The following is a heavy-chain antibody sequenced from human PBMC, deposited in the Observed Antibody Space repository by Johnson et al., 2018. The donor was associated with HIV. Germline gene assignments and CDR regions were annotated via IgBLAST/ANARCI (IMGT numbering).Heavy chain of an antibody. J-gene: IGHJ3*02. CDR1: GLTFSSYS. V-gene: IGHV3-48*01. CDR2: ISSSGSII. D-gene: IGHD7-27*01. CDR3: ARGNWGFAFDI. Sequence: VQLVESGGGLVQPGGSLRLSCADSGLTFSSYSMNWVRQAPGKGLEWVSYISSSGSIIYYADPVKGRFTISRDNAKNSLYLQMNSLRAEDTAVYFCARGNWGFAFDIWGQGTTVTVSS.